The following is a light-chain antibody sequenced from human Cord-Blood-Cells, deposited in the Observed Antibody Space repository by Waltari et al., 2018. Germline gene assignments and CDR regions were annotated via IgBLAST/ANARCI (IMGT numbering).Light chain of an antibody. V-gene: IGKV1-33*01. J-gene: IGKJ2*01. CDR1: QDISNY. CDR2: DAS. Sequence: IQLPQSPSSLSASVGHRVTITCQASQDISNYLNWYQQKPGKAPKLLIYDASNLETGVASRFSGSGSGTDFTFTISSLQPEDIATYYCQQYDNLPYTFGQGTKLEIK. CDR3: QQYDNLPYT.